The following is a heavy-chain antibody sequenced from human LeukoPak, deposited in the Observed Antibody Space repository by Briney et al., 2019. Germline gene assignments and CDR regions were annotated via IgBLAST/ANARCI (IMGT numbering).Heavy chain of an antibody. J-gene: IGHJ6*02. Sequence: GGSLRLSCAASGFTFSSYEMNWIRQAPGKGLEWVSYISSSGSTIYYADSVKGRFTISRDNAKNSLYLQMNSLRAEDTAVYYCARDSGAVADYYGMDVWGQGTTVTVSS. D-gene: IGHD6-19*01. CDR2: ISSSGSTI. CDR3: ARDSGAVADYYGMDV. V-gene: IGHV3-48*03. CDR1: GFTFSSYE.